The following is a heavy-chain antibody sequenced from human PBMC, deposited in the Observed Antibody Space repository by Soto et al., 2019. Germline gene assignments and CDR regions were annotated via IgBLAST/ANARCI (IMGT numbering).Heavy chain of an antibody. V-gene: IGHV3-23*01. CDR1: GFTFSNYA. CDR3: AKFSIVVVVAATQCFDY. Sequence: GGSLRLSCAASGFTFSNYAMSWVRQAPGKGLEWVSAISGSGGSTYYADSVKGRFTISRDNSKNTLYLQMNSLGAEDTAVYYCAKFSIVVVVAATQCFDYWGQGTLVTV. J-gene: IGHJ4*02. D-gene: IGHD2-15*01. CDR2: ISGSGGST.